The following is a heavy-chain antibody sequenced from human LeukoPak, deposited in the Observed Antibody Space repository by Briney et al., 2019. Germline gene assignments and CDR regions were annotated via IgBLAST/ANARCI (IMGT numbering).Heavy chain of an antibody. J-gene: IGHJ4*02. CDR2: IYYSGST. D-gene: IGHD6-19*01. V-gene: IGHV4-59*01. CDR1: GGSISSYY. CDR3: ARGVAVATTPMDY. Sequence: SETLSLTCTVSGGSISSYYWSWIRQPPGKGLEWIGYIYYSGSTNYNPSLKSRVTISVDTSKNQFSLELSSVTAADTAVYYCARGVAVATTPMDYWGQGTLVTVSS.